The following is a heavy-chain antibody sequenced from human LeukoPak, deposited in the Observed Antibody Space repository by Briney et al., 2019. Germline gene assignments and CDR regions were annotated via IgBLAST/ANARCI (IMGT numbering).Heavy chain of an antibody. CDR1: GGSISSYY. Sequence: SETLSLTRTVSGGSISSYYWSWIRQPPGKGLEWIGYIYYSGSTNYNPSLKSRVTISVDTSKNQFPLKLSSVTAADTAVYYCARDYGGPYYFDYWGQGTLVTVSS. V-gene: IGHV4-59*01. CDR2: IYYSGST. D-gene: IGHD4-23*01. J-gene: IGHJ4*02. CDR3: ARDYGGPYYFDY.